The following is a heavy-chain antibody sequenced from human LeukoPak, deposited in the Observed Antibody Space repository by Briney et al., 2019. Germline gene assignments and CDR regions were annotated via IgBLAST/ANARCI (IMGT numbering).Heavy chain of an antibody. J-gene: IGHJ4*02. CDR1: GFTFNNYW. CDR2: INQDGSGK. D-gene: IGHD1-26*01. Sequence: PGGSLRLSCAAFGFTFNNYWMSWVRQAPGKWLEWVANINQDGSGKHYVDSVKGRFTISRDNAKNSLYLQMNSLSAEDTAVYFCAKASIAGAIGVLDYWGQGTLVTVSS. CDR3: AKASIAGAIGVLDY. V-gene: IGHV3-7*01.